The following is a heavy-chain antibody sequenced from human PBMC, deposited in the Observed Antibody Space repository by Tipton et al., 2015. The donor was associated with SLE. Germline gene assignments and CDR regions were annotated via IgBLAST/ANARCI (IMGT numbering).Heavy chain of an antibody. CDR1: GASVSSSAYY. V-gene: IGHV4-39*07. J-gene: IGHJ4*02. D-gene: IGHD2-21*02. CDR3: ARLVTLSRIDF. CDR2: FYYGGRT. Sequence: GASVSSSAYYWGWIRQPPGKGLEWIGTFYYGGRTFYNPSLKSRATLLLDTSKNQFSLDLSSVTAADTAVYYCARLVTLSRIDFWGQGTLVTVSS.